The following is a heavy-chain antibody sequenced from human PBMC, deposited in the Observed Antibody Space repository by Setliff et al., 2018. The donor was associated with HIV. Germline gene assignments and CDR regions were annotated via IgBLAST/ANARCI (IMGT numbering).Heavy chain of an antibody. J-gene: IGHJ6*02. V-gene: IGHV4-31*03. D-gene: IGHD6-6*01. CDR2: IYHSGSP. CDR1: GGSVSSGGYY. CDR3: ARMGAARPLYYYGMDV. Sequence: SETLSLTCTVSGGSVSSGGYYWSWIRQHPGRGLEWIGHIYHSGSPSYNPSLKSRTTISVDTSKNEFSLKLSSVTAADTAVYYCARMGAARPLYYYGMDVWGRGTTVTVSS.